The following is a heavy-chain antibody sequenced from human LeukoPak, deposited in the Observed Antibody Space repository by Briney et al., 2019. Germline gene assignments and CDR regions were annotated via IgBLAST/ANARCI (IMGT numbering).Heavy chain of an antibody. CDR3: ANPGPLTAAERGLFDY. V-gene: IGHV3-30*02. D-gene: IGHD6-13*01. CDR2: IRYDGSNK. CDR1: GFTFSSYG. J-gene: IGHJ4*02. Sequence: GGSLRLSCAASGFTFSSYGMHWVRQAPGKGLEWVAFIRYDGSNKYYADSVKGRFTISRDNSKNTLYLQMNSLRAEDTAVYYCANPGPLTAAERGLFDYWGQGTLVTVSS.